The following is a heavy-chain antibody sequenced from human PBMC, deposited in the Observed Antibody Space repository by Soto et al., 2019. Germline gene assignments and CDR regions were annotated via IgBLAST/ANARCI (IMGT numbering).Heavy chain of an antibody. V-gene: IGHV3-23*01. CDR1: GFTFSSYA. CDR2: ISGSGGST. Sequence: GGSLRLSCAASGFTFSSYAMSWVRQAPGKGPEWVSAISGSGGSTYYAESVKGRFTISRDNSKNTLYLQMNSLRAEDTAVYYCAKDFYGSSWPHKFDYWGQGTLVTVSS. J-gene: IGHJ4*02. D-gene: IGHD6-13*01. CDR3: AKDFYGSSWPHKFDY.